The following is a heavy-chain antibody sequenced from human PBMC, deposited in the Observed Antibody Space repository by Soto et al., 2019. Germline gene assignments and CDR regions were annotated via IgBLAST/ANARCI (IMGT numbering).Heavy chain of an antibody. V-gene: IGHV3-23*01. CDR2: ISGSGGST. D-gene: IGHD3-3*01. J-gene: IGHJ4*02. Sequence: EVQLLESGGGLVQPGGSLRLSCAASGFTFSSYAMSWVRQAPGKGLEWDSAISGSGGSTYYADSVKGRFTISRDNSKNTLYLQMNSLRAEDTAVYYCAKDSATYYDFWSGYPNLFDYWCQGILVPVSS. CDR1: GFTFSSYA. CDR3: AKDSATYYDFWSGYPNLFDY.